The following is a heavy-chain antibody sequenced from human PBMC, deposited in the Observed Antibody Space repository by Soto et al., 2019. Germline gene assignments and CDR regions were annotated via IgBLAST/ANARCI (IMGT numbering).Heavy chain of an antibody. V-gene: IGHV4-61*01. D-gene: IGHD3-3*01. CDR1: GGSVSSGSYY. CDR2: IYYSGST. J-gene: IGHJ4*02. Sequence: QVQLQESGPGLVKPSETLSLTCTVSGGSVSSGSYYWSWIRQPPGKGLEWIGYIYYSGSTNYNPSLKSRVTISVDTSKNQFSLKLSSVTAADTAVYYCARGSYYDFWSGTDPDYWGQGTLVTVSS. CDR3: ARGSYYDFWSGTDPDY.